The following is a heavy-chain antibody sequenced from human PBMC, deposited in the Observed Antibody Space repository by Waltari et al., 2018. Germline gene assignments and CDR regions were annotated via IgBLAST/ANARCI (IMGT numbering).Heavy chain of an antibody. D-gene: IGHD4-17*01. CDR2: IKQDGSEK. J-gene: IGHJ4*02. CDR1: GFTFSPYW. Sequence: EVQLVESGGGLVQPGGSLRPSCAASGFTFSPYWMTWGRQAPGKGLEWVANIKQDGSEKYYVDSVKGRFTISRDNAKNSLYLQMNSLRAEDTAVYYCARDGDYGDYQASYYFDYWGQGTLVTVSS. CDR3: ARDGDYGDYQASYYFDY. V-gene: IGHV3-7*01.